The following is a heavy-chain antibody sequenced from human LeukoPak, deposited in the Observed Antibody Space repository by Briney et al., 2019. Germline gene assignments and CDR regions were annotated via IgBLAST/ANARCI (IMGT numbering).Heavy chain of an antibody. CDR3: ARVGEFLQNYFDI. V-gene: IGHV1-18*01. Sequence: ASVKVSCQASSYTFSSYGISWVRQAPGQGIEWMGWISAYNGKTNYAQKLQGRVTMTTDTSTSTAYMELRSLRSDDTAVYYCARVGEFLQNYFDIWGQGTMVTVSS. CDR1: SYTFSSYG. CDR2: ISAYNGKT. D-gene: IGHD5-24*01. J-gene: IGHJ3*02.